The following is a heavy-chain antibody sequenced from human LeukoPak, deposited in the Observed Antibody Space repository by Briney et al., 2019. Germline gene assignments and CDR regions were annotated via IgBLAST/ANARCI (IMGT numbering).Heavy chain of an antibody. Sequence: ASVKVSCKVSGYTLTELSMHWVRQAPGKGLEWMGGFDPEDGETIYAQKSQGRVTMTEDTSTDTAYMELSSLRSEDTAVYYCATTLRYFDWLPNFDYWGQGTLVTVSS. CDR3: ATTLRYFDWLPNFDY. CDR1: GYTLTELS. V-gene: IGHV1-24*01. CDR2: FDPEDGET. D-gene: IGHD3-9*01. J-gene: IGHJ4*02.